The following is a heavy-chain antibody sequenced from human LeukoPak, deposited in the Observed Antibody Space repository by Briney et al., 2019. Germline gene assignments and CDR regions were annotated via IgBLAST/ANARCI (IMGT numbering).Heavy chain of an antibody. D-gene: IGHD2-21*02. CDR1: GYTFTGYY. CDR3: ARDRFTLFYGLPDY. CDR2: INPNSGGT. V-gene: IGHV1-2*06. Sequence: ASVKVSCKASGYTFTGYYMHWVRQAPGQGLEWMGRINPNSGGTNYAQKFQGRVTMTRDTSISTAYMELSRLRSDDTAAYYCARDRFTLFYGLPDYWGQGTLVTVSS. J-gene: IGHJ4*02.